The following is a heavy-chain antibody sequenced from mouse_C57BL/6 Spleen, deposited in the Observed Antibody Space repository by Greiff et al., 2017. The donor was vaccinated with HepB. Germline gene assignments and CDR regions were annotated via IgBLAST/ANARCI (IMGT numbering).Heavy chain of an antibody. J-gene: IGHJ4*01. CDR3: ARNWDVEAMDY. D-gene: IGHD4-1*01. CDR1: GYAFSSYW. V-gene: IGHV1-80*01. Sequence: QVQLQQSGAELVKPGASVKISCKASGYAFSSYWMNWVKQRPGKGLEWIGQIYPGDGDTNYNGKFKGKATLTADKSSSTAYMQLSSLTSEDSAVYFCARNWDVEAMDYWGQGTSVTVSS. CDR2: IYPGDGDT.